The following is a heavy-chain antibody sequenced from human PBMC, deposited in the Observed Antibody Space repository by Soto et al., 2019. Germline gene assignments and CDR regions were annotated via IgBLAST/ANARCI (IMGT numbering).Heavy chain of an antibody. CDR2: IYSGGST. J-gene: IGHJ4*02. V-gene: IGHV3-53*02. Sequence: EVQLVETGGGLIQPGGSLRLSCAASVFTVSSNYMSWVRQAPGKGLEWVSVIYSGGSTYYADSVKGRFTISRDNSKNTLYLQMNSLRAEDTAVYYCARNSKYDFPFDYWGQGTLVTVS. CDR3: ARNSKYDFPFDY. D-gene: IGHD3-3*01. CDR1: VFTVSSNY.